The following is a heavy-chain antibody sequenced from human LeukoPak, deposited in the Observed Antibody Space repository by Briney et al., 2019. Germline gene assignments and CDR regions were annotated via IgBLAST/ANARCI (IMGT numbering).Heavy chain of an antibody. Sequence: QPGGSLRLSCAASGFTFDDYAMHWVRQAPGKGLEWVSGISWNSGSIGYADSVKGRFTISRDNAKNSLYLQMNSLRAEDTALYYCASGWNSDGTELHDAFDIWGQGTMVTVPS. V-gene: IGHV3-9*01. J-gene: IGHJ3*02. D-gene: IGHD1-7*01. CDR1: GFTFDDYA. CDR3: ASGWNSDGTELHDAFDI. CDR2: ISWNSGSI.